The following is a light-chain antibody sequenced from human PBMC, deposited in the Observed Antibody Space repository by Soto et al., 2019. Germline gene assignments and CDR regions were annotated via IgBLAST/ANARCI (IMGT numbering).Light chain of an antibody. Sequence: EIVMTQSPATLSVSPGERATLSCRASQSVSSNLAWYQQKPGQDPRLLIYGASTRATGVPARFSGSGSGTEFTLIISSLQSEDSAVYYCQQYNIRPPDTFGPGTTVDIK. CDR1: QSVSSN. J-gene: IGKJ3*01. V-gene: IGKV3-15*01. CDR2: GAS. CDR3: QQYNIRPPDT.